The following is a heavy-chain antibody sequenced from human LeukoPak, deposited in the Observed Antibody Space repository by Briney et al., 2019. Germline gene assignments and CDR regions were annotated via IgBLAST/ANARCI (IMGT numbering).Heavy chain of an antibody. J-gene: IGHJ4*01. CDR2: ISSSSSYI. CDR3: ARGYGSGSGDY. D-gene: IGHD3-10*01. Sequence: GGSLRLSCAASGFTFSSYTMNWVRQAPGKGLEWVSSISSSSSYIYYADSLNGRFTISRDNAKNSLYLQMNSLRPEDTAVYYCARGYGSGSGDYWGHGTLVTVSS. CDR1: GFTFSSYT. V-gene: IGHV3-21*01.